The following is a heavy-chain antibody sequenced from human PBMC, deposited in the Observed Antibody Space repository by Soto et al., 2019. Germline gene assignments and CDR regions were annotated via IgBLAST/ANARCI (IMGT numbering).Heavy chain of an antibody. D-gene: IGHD3-22*01. CDR3: AKDFYDSSGYTLY. CDR1: GFTFTNDA. CDR2: ISGSGGST. J-gene: IGHJ4*02. Sequence: VGSLRLSCAASGFTFTNDAMSWVRHAQGQGLEWVSAISGSGGSTNYADSVKGRFTISRDNSTNTLYLQMNSLRAEDTAVDYCAKDFYDSSGYTLYWGQGTLVTVSS. V-gene: IGHV3-23*01.